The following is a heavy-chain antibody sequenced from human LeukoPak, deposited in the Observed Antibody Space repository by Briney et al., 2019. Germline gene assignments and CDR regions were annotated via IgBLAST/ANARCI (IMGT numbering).Heavy chain of an antibody. CDR2: INPTGDST. V-gene: IGHV1-46*01. CDR3: ARDRDSSGLIDY. D-gene: IGHD3-22*01. CDR1: GYTFTSYY. Sequence: ASVKVSCKASGYTFTSYYMHWVRQAPGQGLEWMGIINPTGDSTSFAQNFQGRVTMTRDMSTNTVYMELSSLRSEDTAVYYCARDRDSSGLIDYWGQGTLVTVSS. J-gene: IGHJ4*02.